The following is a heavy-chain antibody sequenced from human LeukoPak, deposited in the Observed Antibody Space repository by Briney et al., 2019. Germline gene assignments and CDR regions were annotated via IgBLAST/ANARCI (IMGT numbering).Heavy chain of an antibody. Sequence: ASVTVSCTASGGTFSSYAISWVRQAPGQGLEWMGWISAYNGNTNYAQKLQGRVTMTTDTSTSTAYMELRSLRSDDTAVYYCARDTVTIFGVVKGGPDAFDIWGQGTMVTASS. CDR3: ARDTVTIFGVVKGGPDAFDI. CDR2: ISAYNGNT. J-gene: IGHJ3*02. D-gene: IGHD3-3*01. V-gene: IGHV1-18*01. CDR1: GGTFSSYA.